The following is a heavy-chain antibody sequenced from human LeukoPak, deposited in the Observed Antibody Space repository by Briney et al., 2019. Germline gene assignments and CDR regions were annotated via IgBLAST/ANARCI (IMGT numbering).Heavy chain of an antibody. CDR2: ISKSSSYI. Sequence: VGCLRLSCAASGFTFSSYSMNWVRQAPGKGLEWVSSISKSSSYIYYADSVKGRFTISRDNAKNSLYLQMNSLRVEDTAVYYCARDQNYALGNFNYWGQGTLVTVSS. D-gene: IGHD3-10*01. CDR1: GFTFSSYS. J-gene: IGHJ4*02. V-gene: IGHV3-21*01. CDR3: ARDQNYALGNFNY.